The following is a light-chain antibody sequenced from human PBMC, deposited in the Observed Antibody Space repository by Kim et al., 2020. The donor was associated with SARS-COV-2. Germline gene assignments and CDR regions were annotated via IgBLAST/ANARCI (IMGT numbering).Light chain of an antibody. CDR1: NIGSKS. CDR3: QVWDSSSDHVV. Sequence: QGKTARSTCGGNNIGSKSGDWYQKKPGQAPVLVIYYDSDRPSGIPERFSGSNSGNTATLTISRVEAGDEADYYCQVWDSSSDHVVFGGGTQLTVL. V-gene: IGLV3-21*04. CDR2: YDS. J-gene: IGLJ2*01.